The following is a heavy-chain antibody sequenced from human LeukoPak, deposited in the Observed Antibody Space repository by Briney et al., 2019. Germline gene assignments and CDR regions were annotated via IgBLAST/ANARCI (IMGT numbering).Heavy chain of an antibody. V-gene: IGHV1-69*05. CDR2: IIPIFGTA. CDR3: ARVVIGYGQIDY. CDR1: GGTFSSYA. J-gene: IGHJ4*02. D-gene: IGHD5-18*01. Sequence: ASVKVSCKASGGTFSSYAISWVRQAPGQGLEWMGRIIPIFGTATHAQKFQGRVTITTDESTSTAYMGLSSLRSEDMAVYYCARVVIGYGQIDYWGQGTLVTVSS.